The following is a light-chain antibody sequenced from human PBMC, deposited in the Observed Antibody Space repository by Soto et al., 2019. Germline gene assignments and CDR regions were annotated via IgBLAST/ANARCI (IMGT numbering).Light chain of an antibody. Sequence: EIVLTQSPGTLSLSPRERATLSCRARQSVSSSYLAWYQQKPGQAPRLLIYGASSRATGIPDRFSGSGSGTDFTLTISRLEPEDFAVYYCQQYDSSPLTFGGATKVEIK. V-gene: IGKV3-20*01. CDR1: QSVSSSY. CDR3: QQYDSSPLT. CDR2: GAS. J-gene: IGKJ4*01.